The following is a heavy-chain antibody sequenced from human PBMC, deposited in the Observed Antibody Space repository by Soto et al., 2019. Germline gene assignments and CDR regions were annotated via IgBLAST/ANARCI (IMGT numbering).Heavy chain of an antibody. V-gene: IGHV1-69*13. D-gene: IGHD5-18*01. J-gene: IGHJ4*02. Sequence: ASVKVSCKASGGTFSSYAISWVRQAPGQGLEWMGGIIPIFGTANYAQKFQGRVTITADESTSTAYMELSSLRSEDTAVYYCARVVSAMVRYGLSPIDYWGQGTLVTVSS. CDR2: IIPIFGTA. CDR3: ARVVSAMVRYGLSPIDY. CDR1: GGTFSSYA.